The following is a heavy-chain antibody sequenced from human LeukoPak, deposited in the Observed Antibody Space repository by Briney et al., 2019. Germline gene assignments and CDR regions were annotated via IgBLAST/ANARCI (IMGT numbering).Heavy chain of an antibody. J-gene: IGHJ4*02. V-gene: IGHV3-23*01. CDR1: GFAFSSYA. Sequence: GGSLRLSCAASGFAFSSYAMSWVRQAPGKGLERVSAISGSGGSTYYADSVKGRFTISRDNSKNTLYLQMNSLRAEDTAVYYCAKDSLMVRGVRDYWGQGTLVTVSS. CDR2: ISGSGGST. D-gene: IGHD3-10*01. CDR3: AKDSLMVRGVRDY.